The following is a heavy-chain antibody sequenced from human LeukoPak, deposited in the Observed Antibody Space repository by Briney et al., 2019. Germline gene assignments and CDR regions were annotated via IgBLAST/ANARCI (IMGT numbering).Heavy chain of an antibody. Sequence: GGSLRLSCAASVFTFSNYGMHWVRQAPGKGLEWVTFVRSYGNDKYYADSVKGRFTISRDNSKNTLYLQMTSLRVEDTAIYYCATAGLDYWGQGSLVTVSS. V-gene: IGHV3-30*02. CDR3: ATAGLDY. CDR1: VFTFSNYG. J-gene: IGHJ4*02. D-gene: IGHD2-21*02. CDR2: VRSYGNDK.